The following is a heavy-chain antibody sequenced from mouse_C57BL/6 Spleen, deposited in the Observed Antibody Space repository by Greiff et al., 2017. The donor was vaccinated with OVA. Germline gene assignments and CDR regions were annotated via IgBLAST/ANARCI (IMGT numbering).Heavy chain of an antibody. CDR1: GYTFTDYN. V-gene: IGHV1-22*01. CDR2: INPNNGGT. J-gene: IGHJ3*01. Sequence: VQLQQSGPELVKPGASVKMSCKASGYTFTDYNMHWVKQSHGKSLEWIGYINPNNGGTSYNQKFKGKATLTVNKSSSTAYMELRSLTSEDSAVYYCARERALYSGFAYWGQGTLVTVSA. CDR3: ARERALYSGFAY. D-gene: IGHD2-1*01.